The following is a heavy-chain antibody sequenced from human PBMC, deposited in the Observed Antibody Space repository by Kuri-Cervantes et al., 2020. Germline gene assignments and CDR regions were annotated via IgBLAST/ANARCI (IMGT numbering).Heavy chain of an antibody. CDR2: ISSSGSTI. J-gene: IGHJ4*02. CDR3: ARVSSDIAAAGYFVY. Sequence: GGSLRLSCAASGFTFSDYYMSWIRQAPGKGLEWVSYISSSGSTIYYADSVKGRFTISRDNAKNSLYLQMNSLRAEDTAVYYCARVSSDIAAAGYFVYWGQGTLVTVSS. D-gene: IGHD6-13*01. CDR1: GFTFSDYY. V-gene: IGHV3-11*04.